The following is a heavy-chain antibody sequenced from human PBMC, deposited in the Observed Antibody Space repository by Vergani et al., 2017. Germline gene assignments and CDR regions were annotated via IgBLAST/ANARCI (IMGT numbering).Heavy chain of an antibody. Sequence: EVELVQSGPEMRKPGESLKISCKGSEYIFGNYWIGWVRHMPGKGLEWMGIIYPADSDTRYSPSFQGQVTISADKSISTAYLQWSSLKASDTAMYYCARLHFSTMVRGVTIFDYWGQGTLVTVSS. D-gene: IGHD3-10*01. V-gene: IGHV5-51*03. CDR2: IYPADSDT. CDR1: EYIFGNYW. J-gene: IGHJ4*02. CDR3: ARLHFSTMVRGVTIFDY.